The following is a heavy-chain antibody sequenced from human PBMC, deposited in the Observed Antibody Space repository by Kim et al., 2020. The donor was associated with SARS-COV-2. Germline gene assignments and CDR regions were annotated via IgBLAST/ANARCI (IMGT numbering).Heavy chain of an antibody. CDR3: ATSLRGYSYVFDY. D-gene: IGHD5-18*01. Sequence: GGSLRLSYAASGFTFSSYSMNWVRQAPGKGLEWVSYISSSSSTIYYADSVKGRFTISRDNAKNSLYLQMNSLRDEDTAVYYCATSLRGYSYVFDYWCQGTLVTVSS. J-gene: IGHJ4*02. V-gene: IGHV3-48*02. CDR1: GFTFSSYS. CDR2: ISSSSSTI.